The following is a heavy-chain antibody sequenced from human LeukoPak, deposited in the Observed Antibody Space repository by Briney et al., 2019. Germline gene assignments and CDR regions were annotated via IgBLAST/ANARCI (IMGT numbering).Heavy chain of an antibody. CDR2: ILHSGST. CDR1: GGSISTSDW. V-gene: IGHV4-4*02. Sequence: SGTLSLTCAVSGGSISTSDWWTWVRQPPGKGLEWIGEILHSGSTNYNPSLKSRVTISLDKSKSQFSLKLTSVTAADTAVYYCARGPYCSTTSCYPRYYFDYWGQGTLVTVSS. J-gene: IGHJ4*02. CDR3: ARGPYCSTTSCYPRYYFDY. D-gene: IGHD2-2*01.